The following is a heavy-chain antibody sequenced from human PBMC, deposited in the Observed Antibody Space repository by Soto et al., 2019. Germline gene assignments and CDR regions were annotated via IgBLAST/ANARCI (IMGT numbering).Heavy chain of an antibody. CDR3: ASGYYDSSGYTIDY. CDR2: LIVILGTT. J-gene: IGHJ4*01. V-gene: IGHV1-69*01. D-gene: IGHD3-22*01. CDR1: GGSFSSYA. Sequence: QVQLVQSGAEVRKPGSSVKVSCQSFGGSFSSYAFSWVRQAPGQGLEWMGGLIVILGTTNYAQKLKGRVTFTADESSSTVYMGVSSLEPEDTDIYYCASGYYDSSGYTIDYWGHGAQVSVSS.